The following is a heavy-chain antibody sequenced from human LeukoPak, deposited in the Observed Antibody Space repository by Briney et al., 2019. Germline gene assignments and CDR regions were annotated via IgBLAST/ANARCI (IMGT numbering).Heavy chain of an antibody. J-gene: IGHJ3*02. V-gene: IGHV4-39*01. Sequence: YPSETLSLTCTVSGGSISSYYWGWIRQPPGKGLEWIGSIYYSGSTYYNPSLKSRVTISVDTSKNQFSLKLSSVTAADTAVYYCARGPRVGATCAFDIWGQGTMVTVSS. CDR2: IYYSGST. D-gene: IGHD1-26*01. CDR1: GGSISSYY. CDR3: ARGPRVGATCAFDI.